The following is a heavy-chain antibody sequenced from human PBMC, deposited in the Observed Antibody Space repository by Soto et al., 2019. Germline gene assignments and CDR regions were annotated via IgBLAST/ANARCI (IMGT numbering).Heavy chain of an antibody. CDR3: VRDSLMRTS. V-gene: IGHV3-21*02. D-gene: IGHD2-8*01. J-gene: IGHJ5*02. Sequence: EVLLVESGGGLVKPGGSLRLSCAGSGFTFSSYMMNWVRQAPGKGLEWVASISTGSSYIYYADSLKGRFTSSRDDAKTSVYLQMNSLRDEDTGVYYCVRDSLMRTSWGQGTRVTVSS. CDR2: ISTGSSYI. CDR1: GFTFSSYM.